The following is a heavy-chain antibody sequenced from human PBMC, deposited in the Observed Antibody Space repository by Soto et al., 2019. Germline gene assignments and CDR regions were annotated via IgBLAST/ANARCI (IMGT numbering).Heavy chain of an antibody. Sequence: SVKVSCKASGGTFNNYALSWVRQAPGQGLEWMGGTIPIFNSANYAQKFQGRVTITADDSTSTAYMELRSLRPDDTAVYYCAREVTVASYSFDFWGQGTLVTVSS. J-gene: IGHJ4*02. CDR1: GGTFNNYA. V-gene: IGHV1-69*13. CDR3: AREVTVASYSFDF. CDR2: TIPIFNSA. D-gene: IGHD5-12*01.